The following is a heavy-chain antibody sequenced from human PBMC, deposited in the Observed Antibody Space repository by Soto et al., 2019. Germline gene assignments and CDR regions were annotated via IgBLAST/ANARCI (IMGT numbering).Heavy chain of an antibody. J-gene: IGHJ4*02. D-gene: IGHD1-26*01. Sequence: GGSLRLSCAASGFTFSSYGMHWVRQAPGKGLEWVAVIWYDGSNKYYADSVKGRFTTSRDNSKNTLYLQMNSLRAEDTAVYYCARQYGGEVRYFDYWGQGTLVTVSS. V-gene: IGHV3-33*01. CDR3: ARQYGGEVRYFDY. CDR2: IWYDGSNK. CDR1: GFTFSSYG.